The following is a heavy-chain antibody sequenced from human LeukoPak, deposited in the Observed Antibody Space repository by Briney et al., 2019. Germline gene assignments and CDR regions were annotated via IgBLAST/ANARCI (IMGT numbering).Heavy chain of an antibody. CDR1: GFTVGSNY. CDR2: MYSDGST. CDR3: ARVDTAMDAFDI. V-gene: IGHV3-53*05. Sequence: RAGGSLRLSCAASGFTVGSNYMSWVRQAPGKGLEWVSVMYSDGSTYYADSVKGRFAVSRDNSKNTLYLQMNSLRAEDTAVYYCARVDTAMDAFDIWGQGTMVTVSS. D-gene: IGHD5-18*01. J-gene: IGHJ3*02.